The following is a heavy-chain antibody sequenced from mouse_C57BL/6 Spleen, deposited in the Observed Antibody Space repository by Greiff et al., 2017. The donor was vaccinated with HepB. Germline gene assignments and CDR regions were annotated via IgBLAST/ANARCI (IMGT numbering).Heavy chain of an antibody. CDR2: IWSDGST. D-gene: IGHD3-2*02. Sequence: QVQLKESGPGLVAPSQSLSITCTVSGFSLTSYGVHWVRQPPGKGLEWLVVIWSDGSTTYNSALKSRLSISKDNSKSQVFLKMNSPQTDDTAMYYCARHRDSSGSLDYYAMDYWGQGTSVTVSS. J-gene: IGHJ4*01. V-gene: IGHV2-6-1*01. CDR3: ARHRDSSGSLDYYAMDY. CDR1: GFSLTSYG.